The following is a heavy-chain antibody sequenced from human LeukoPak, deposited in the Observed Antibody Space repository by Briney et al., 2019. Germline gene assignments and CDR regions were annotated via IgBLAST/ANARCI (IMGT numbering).Heavy chain of an antibody. V-gene: IGHV3-23*01. CDR3: ARQSGYSSSWFTS. J-gene: IGHJ4*02. CDR2: ISGSGGST. Sequence: GGPLRHYCAASGFTYSSNAMRWVGQAPAKGQDRVSAISGSGGSTYYADSVKGRFTISRDNSKNTLYLQMNSLRAEDTAVYYCARQSGYSSSWFTSWGQGTLVTVSS. CDR1: GFTYSSNA. D-gene: IGHD6-13*01.